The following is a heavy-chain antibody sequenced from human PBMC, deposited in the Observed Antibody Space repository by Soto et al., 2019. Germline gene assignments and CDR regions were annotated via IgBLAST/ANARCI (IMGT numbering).Heavy chain of an antibody. CDR3: APWRSSHWFDY. J-gene: IGHJ4*02. CDR1: GYSFSTSP. D-gene: IGHD2-2*01. V-gene: IGHV5-51*01. Sequence: GESLKISCKGSGYSFSTSPIGWVRQMPGKGLEWIGNIHSGDSNARYSPSFQGQVTISVDKSISTTYLEWSSLKATDTAFYYCAPWRSSHWFDYWGQGTLVTVSS. CDR2: IHSGDSNA.